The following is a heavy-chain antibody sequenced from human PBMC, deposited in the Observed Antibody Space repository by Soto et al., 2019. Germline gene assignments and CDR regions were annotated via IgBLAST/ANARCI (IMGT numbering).Heavy chain of an antibody. CDR2: IVVGSGNT. V-gene: IGHV1-58*02. CDR3: ARGSYYYDSSGYYNY. D-gene: IGHD3-22*01. CDR1: GFTFTSSA. Sequence: GASVKVSCKASGFTFTSSAMQWVRQARGQRLEWIGWIVVGSGNTNYAQKFQERVTISVDTSKNQFSLKLSSVTAADTAVYYCARGSYYYDSSGYYNYWGQGTLVTVSS. J-gene: IGHJ4*02.